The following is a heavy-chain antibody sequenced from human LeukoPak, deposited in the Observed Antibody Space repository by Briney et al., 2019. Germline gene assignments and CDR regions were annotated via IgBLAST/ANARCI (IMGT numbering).Heavy chain of an antibody. Sequence: PSETLSLTCTVSGGSISRGGYYWSWIRQPPGKGLEWIGYIYHSGSTYYNPSLKSRVTISVDRSKNQFSLKLSSVTAADTAVYYCAREVGGNSDYWGQGTLVTVSS. D-gene: IGHD4-23*01. J-gene: IGHJ4*02. CDR3: AREVGGNSDY. V-gene: IGHV4-30-2*01. CDR1: GGSISRGGYY. CDR2: IYHSGST.